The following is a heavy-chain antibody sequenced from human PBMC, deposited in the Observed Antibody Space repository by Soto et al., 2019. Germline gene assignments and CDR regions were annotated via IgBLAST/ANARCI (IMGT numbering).Heavy chain of an antibody. CDR2: IYYSGST. CDR1: SFSISSGYY. J-gene: IGHJ5*02. V-gene: IGHV4-38-2*01. D-gene: IGHD2-21*01. CDR3: ARGRGEFDA. Sequence: ASETLSLTCAVSSFSISSGYYWGWVRQPPGKGLEWIGSIYYSGSTYYNPSLKSRVTISVDTSKNQFSLKLSSVTAADTAVYYCARGRGEFDAWGQGTPVTVSS.